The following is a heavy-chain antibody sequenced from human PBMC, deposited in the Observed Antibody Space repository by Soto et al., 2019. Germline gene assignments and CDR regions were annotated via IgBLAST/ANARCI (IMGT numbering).Heavy chain of an antibody. CDR3: AREPSYYDSSGLLYYFDY. V-gene: IGHV3-33*01. D-gene: IGHD3-22*01. CDR2: IWYDGSNK. CDR1: GFTFSSYG. J-gene: IGHJ4*02. Sequence: GGSLRLSCAASGFTFSSYGMHWVRQAPGKGLEWVAVIWYDGSNKYYADSVKGRFTISRDNSKNTLYLQMNSLRAEDTAVYYCAREPSYYDSSGLLYYFDYWGQGTLVTVSS.